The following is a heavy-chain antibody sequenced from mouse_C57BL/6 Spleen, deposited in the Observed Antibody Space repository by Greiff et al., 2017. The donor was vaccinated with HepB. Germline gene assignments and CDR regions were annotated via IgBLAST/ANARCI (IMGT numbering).Heavy chain of an antibody. CDR1: GYTFTSYW. D-gene: IGHD2-13*01. CDR3: ARGIWDGDYPFDY. CDR2: IDPSDSYT. V-gene: IGHV1-59*01. J-gene: IGHJ2*01. Sequence: QVHVKQPGAELVRPGTSVKLSCKASGYTFTSYWMHWVKQRPGQGLEWIGVIDPSDSYTNYNQKFKGKATLTVDTSSSTAYMQLSSLTSEDSAVYYCARGIWDGDYPFDYWGQGTTLTVSS.